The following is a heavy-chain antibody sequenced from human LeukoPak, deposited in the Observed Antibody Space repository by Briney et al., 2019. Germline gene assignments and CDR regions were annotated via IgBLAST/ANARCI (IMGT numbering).Heavy chain of an antibody. CDR3: AKARLSTGWAYNDY. CDR1: GFTFVNYA. Sequence: GGSLRLSCAASGFTFVNYAMSWVRQAPGKGLEWVSAVVGGGSTTFYADSVKGRFTISRDNSRDTVYLRINSLRAEDTAVYYCAKARLSTGWAYNDYWGQGTLVTVSS. CDR2: VVGGGSTT. D-gene: IGHD2-8*02. J-gene: IGHJ4*02. V-gene: IGHV3-23*01.